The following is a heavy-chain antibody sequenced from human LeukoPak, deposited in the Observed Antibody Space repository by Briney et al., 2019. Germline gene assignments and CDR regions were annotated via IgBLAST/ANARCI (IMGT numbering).Heavy chain of an antibody. D-gene: IGHD3-10*01. CDR2: INPNSGGT. CDR3: AREYYYGSGHAFDI. V-gene: IGHV1-2*04. CDR1: GYTFTSYY. Sequence: RRASVKVSCKASGYTFTSYYMHWVRQAPGQGLEWMGWINPNSGGTNYAQKFQGWVTMTRDTSISTAYMELSRLRSDDTAVYYCAREYYYGSGHAFDIWGQGTMVTVSS. J-gene: IGHJ3*02.